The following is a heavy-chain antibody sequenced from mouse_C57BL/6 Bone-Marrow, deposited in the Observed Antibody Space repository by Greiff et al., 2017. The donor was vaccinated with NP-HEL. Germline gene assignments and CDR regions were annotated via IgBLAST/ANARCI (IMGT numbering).Heavy chain of an antibody. Sequence: DVQLVESGGDLVKPGGSLKLSCAASGFTFSSYGMSWVRQTPDKRLEWVATISSGGSYTYYPDSVKGRFTISRDNAKNTLYLQMSSLKSEDTAMYYCARQAYYSNPVAYWGQGTLVTVSA. CDR2: ISSGGSYT. J-gene: IGHJ3*01. CDR3: ARQAYYSNPVAY. D-gene: IGHD2-5*01. CDR1: GFTFSSYG. V-gene: IGHV5-6*01.